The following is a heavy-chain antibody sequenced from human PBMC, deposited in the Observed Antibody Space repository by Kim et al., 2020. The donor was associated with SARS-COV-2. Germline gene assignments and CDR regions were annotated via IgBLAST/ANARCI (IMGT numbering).Heavy chain of an antibody. CDR1: GFTFSSYA. CDR2: ISYDGSNK. CDR3: ARDREYYDILTGYLRGGGIYYYYDMDV. J-gene: IGHJ6*02. D-gene: IGHD3-9*01. Sequence: GGSLRLSCAASGFTFSSYAMHWVRQAPGKGLEWVAVISYDGSNKYYADSVKGRFTISRDNSKNTLYLQMNSLRAEDTAVYYCARDREYYDILTGYLRGGGIYYYYDMDVWGQGTTVTVSS. V-gene: IGHV3-30*04.